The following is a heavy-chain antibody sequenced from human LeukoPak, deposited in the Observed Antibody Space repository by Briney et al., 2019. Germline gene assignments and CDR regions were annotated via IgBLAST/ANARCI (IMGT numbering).Heavy chain of an antibody. Sequence: GASVKVSCKASGYTFTGYYMHWVRQAPGQGLEWMGRINPNSGGTNYAQKFQGRVTMTRDTSISTAYMELSRLRSDDTAVYYCASVGASHYGDWFFDYWGQGTLVTVSS. J-gene: IGHJ4*02. CDR2: INPNSGGT. CDR1: GYTFTGYY. CDR3: ASVGASHYGDWFFDY. D-gene: IGHD4-17*01. V-gene: IGHV1-2*06.